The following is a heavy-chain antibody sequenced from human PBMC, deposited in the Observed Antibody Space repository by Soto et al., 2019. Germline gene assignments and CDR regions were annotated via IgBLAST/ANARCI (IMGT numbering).Heavy chain of an antibody. V-gene: IGHV4-59*01. CDR3: ARYKSNYYYGMDV. Sequence: SETLSLTCTVSGGSISSYYWSWIRQPPGKGLEWIGYIYYSGITNYNPSLKSRVTISVDTSKNQFSLKLSSVTAADTAVYYRARYKSNYYYGMDVWGQGTTVTVSS. D-gene: IGHD1-20*01. CDR1: GGSISSYY. J-gene: IGHJ6*02. CDR2: IYYSGIT.